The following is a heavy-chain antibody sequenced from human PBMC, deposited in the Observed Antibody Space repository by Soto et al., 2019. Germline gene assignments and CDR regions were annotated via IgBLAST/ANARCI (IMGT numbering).Heavy chain of an antibody. CDR2: INAVGSSR. CDR1: GFPFNTYS. V-gene: IGHV3-74*03. CDR3: ARVGGGMDV. J-gene: IGHJ6*02. Sequence: AGSLRLSCAASGFPFNTYSMHWVRQAPGEGLVWVSRINAVGSSRTYAGSVTGRFTSSRDNAKNQLYLQMNSLRADDTAVYYCARVGGGMDVWGQGTRVTVSS.